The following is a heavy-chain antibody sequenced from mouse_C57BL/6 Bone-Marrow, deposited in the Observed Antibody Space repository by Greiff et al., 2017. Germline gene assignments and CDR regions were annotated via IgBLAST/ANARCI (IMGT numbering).Heavy chain of an antibody. CDR2: ISSGSSTI. J-gene: IGHJ4*01. V-gene: IGHV5-17*01. CDR3: ARGRPYYYAMDY. Sequence: EVMLVEPGGGLVKPGGSLKLSCAASGFTFSDYGMHWVRQAPEKGLEWVAYISSGSSTIYYADTVKGRFTISRDNAKNTLFLQMTSLRSEDTAMYYCARGRPYYYAMDYWGQGTSVTVSS. CDR1: GFTFSDYG.